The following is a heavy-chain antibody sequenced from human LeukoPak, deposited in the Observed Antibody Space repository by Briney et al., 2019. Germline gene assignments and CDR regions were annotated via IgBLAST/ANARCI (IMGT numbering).Heavy chain of an antibody. CDR3: VLVSGSDLTFDY. J-gene: IGHJ4*02. D-gene: IGHD5-12*01. V-gene: IGHV4-30-4*01. Sequence: SETLSLTCTVSGGSTSSGDYYWSWIRPPPGKGLEWIGYIYYSGRTFLNPSLKSRITLSVEPAKNPLSLKLRSVTAPDTAVYYCVLVSGSDLTFDYWGKGNRVTVSS. CDR2: IYYSGRT. CDR1: GGSTSSGDYY.